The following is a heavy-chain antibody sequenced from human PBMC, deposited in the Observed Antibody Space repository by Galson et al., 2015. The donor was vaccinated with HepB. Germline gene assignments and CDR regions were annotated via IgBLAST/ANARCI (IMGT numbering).Heavy chain of an antibody. Sequence: ETLSLTCAVSGDSISNDRWWSWVRQPPGEGLEWIGEAYHSGGTNYRPSLKSRVTISVDKSKNQFSLKLTSVTAADTAVYYCAKAKEGRGYFDYWGQGTLVTVSS. J-gene: IGHJ4*02. CDR1: GDSISNDRW. CDR3: AKAKEGRGYFDY. V-gene: IGHV4-4*02. D-gene: IGHD3-10*01. CDR2: AYHSGGT.